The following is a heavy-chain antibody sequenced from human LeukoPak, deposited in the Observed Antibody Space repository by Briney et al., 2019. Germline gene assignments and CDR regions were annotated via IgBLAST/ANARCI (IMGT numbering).Heavy chain of an antibody. J-gene: IGHJ2*01. D-gene: IGHD6-13*01. CDR2: IYTSGST. CDR3: ARTYSVSYWYFDL. V-gene: IGHV4-4*09. CDR1: GGSISSYY. Sequence: SETPSLTCTVSGGSISSYYWSWIRQPPGKGLEWIGYIYTSGSTNYNPSLKSRVTISVDTSKNQFSLKLRSVTTADTAVYYCARTYSVSYWYFDLWGRGTLVTVSS.